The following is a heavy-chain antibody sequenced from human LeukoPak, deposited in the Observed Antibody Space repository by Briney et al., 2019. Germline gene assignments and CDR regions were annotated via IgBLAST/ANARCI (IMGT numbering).Heavy chain of an antibody. CDR3: SRLSLMRGYFYDSSGPV. CDR2: IKSKTDGGTT. CDR1: GFTFSNAW. D-gene: IGHD3-22*01. J-gene: IGHJ4*02. V-gene: IGHV3-15*07. Sequence: GGSLRLSCAASGFTFSNAWMNWVRQAPGKGLEWVGRIKSKTDGGTTDYAAPVKGRFTISRDDSKNTLYLQMNSLKTEDTAVYYCSRLSLMRGYFYDSSGPVGGQGTLVTVSS.